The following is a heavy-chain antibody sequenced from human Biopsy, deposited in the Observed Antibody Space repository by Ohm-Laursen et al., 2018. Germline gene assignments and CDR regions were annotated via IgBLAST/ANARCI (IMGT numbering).Heavy chain of an antibody. D-gene: IGHD2-15*01. Sequence: PSDTLSLTCEVYGKTFSDYYWSWISQPPGKGLEWIGQINQSGRTNYNPSLKSRVNISADKSNNQFSLKLTSVTSADTAVYFCGNEVHGRDYWGLGALVTVSS. V-gene: IGHV4-34*08. CDR2: INQSGRT. J-gene: IGHJ4*02. CDR3: GNEVHGRDY. CDR1: GKTFSDYY.